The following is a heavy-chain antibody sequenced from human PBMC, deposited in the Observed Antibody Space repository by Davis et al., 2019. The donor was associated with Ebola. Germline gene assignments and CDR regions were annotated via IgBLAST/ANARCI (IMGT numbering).Heavy chain of an antibody. CDR2: ISYDGSNK. D-gene: IGHD3-22*01. Sequence: GGSLRLSCAASGFTVSSNYMSWVRQAPGKGLEWVAIISYDGSNKYYADSVKGRFTISRDNSKNTLYLQMNSLRAEDTAVYYCARAQGRYYYDSSGTLGASYGMDVWGQGTTVTVSS. V-gene: IGHV3-30*03. J-gene: IGHJ6*02. CDR1: GFTVSSNY. CDR3: ARAQGRYYYDSSGTLGASYGMDV.